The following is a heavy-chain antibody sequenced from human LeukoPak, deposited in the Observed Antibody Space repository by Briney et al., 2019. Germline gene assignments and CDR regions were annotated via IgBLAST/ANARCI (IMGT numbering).Heavy chain of an antibody. D-gene: IGHD5-18*01. J-gene: IGHJ4*02. CDR2: ISYDGNDK. Sequence: GGSLRLSCAASGFTFSNYAMHWVRQAPGKGLEWVAIISYDGNDKYYTDSVKGRFTISRDKSKNTLYLQMNSLRAEDTAVYFCARDRDTAMGLWGQGTLVTVSS. CDR3: ARDRDTAMGL. V-gene: IGHV3-30-3*01. CDR1: GFTFSNYA.